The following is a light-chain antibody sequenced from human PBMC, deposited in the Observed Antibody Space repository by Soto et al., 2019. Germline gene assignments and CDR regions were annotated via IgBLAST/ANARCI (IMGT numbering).Light chain of an antibody. J-gene: IGKJ1*01. CDR3: HQYYNTPPWT. Sequence: DVVMTQSPDSLAVSLGERATINCKSSQSLLYTSNNKNYLAWYQHKPGQPPKLLIYWASTRESGVPDRFSGSGSGTDFTLTISSLQAEDVAVYYCHQYYNTPPWTFGQGTKVEIK. V-gene: IGKV4-1*01. CDR2: WAS. CDR1: QSLLYTSNNKNY.